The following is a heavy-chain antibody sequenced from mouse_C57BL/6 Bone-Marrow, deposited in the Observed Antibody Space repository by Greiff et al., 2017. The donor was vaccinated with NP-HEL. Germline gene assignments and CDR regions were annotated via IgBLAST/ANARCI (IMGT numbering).Heavy chain of an antibody. CDR3: ARSGTGFAY. J-gene: IGHJ3*01. D-gene: IGHD4-1*01. CDR2: ISNLAYSI. V-gene: IGHV5-15*01. CDR1: GFTFSDYG. Sequence: DVKLVESGGGLVQPGGSLKLSCAASGFTFSDYGMAWVRQAPRKGPEWVAFISNLAYSIYYADTVTGRFTISREKAKKTLYLEMSSLRSEDTAMYYCARSGTGFAYWGQGTLVTVSA.